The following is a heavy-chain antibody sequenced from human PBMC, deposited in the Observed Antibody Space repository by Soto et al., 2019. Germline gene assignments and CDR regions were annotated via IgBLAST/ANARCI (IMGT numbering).Heavy chain of an antibody. CDR3: AREGNGWYYSDY. CDR2: ISYTGST. V-gene: IGHV4-59*01. D-gene: IGHD6-19*01. Sequence: SETLSLTCTVSGGSITSFYWSWIRQTPGKGLEWIGHISYTGSTNYNPSLKSRVTIAVDTSKNQFSLNLTSVTAADTAVYYCAREGNGWYYSDYWGQGALVTVSS. J-gene: IGHJ4*02. CDR1: GGSITSFY.